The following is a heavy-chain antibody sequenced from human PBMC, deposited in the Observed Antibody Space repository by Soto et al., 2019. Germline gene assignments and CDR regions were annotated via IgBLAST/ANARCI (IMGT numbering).Heavy chain of an antibody. CDR1: GFTFSSYW. Sequence: EVQLVESGGGLVQPGGSLRLSCAASGFTFSSYWMHWVRQAPGKGLVWVSRINSDGSSTSYADSVKGRFTISRDNAKNTLYLQMNSLRAEDTAVYYCARDHAIAAAGTTKVYYYYMDVWGKGTTVTVSS. V-gene: IGHV3-74*01. J-gene: IGHJ6*03. D-gene: IGHD6-13*01. CDR3: ARDHAIAAAGTTKVYYYYMDV. CDR2: INSDGSST.